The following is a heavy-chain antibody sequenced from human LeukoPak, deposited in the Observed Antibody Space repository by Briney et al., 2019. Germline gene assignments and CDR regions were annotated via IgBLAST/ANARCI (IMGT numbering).Heavy chain of an antibody. J-gene: IGHJ4*02. V-gene: IGHV3-21*01. Sequence: GGSLRLSCAASGFTFSSYSMNWVRQAPGKGLEWVSSVSSSSSYIYYADSVKGRFTISRDNAKNSLYLQMNSLRAEDTAVYYCARDISPDYDFWSGPDYWGQGTLVTVSS. CDR1: GFTFSSYS. CDR2: VSSSSSYI. CDR3: ARDISPDYDFWSGPDY. D-gene: IGHD3-3*01.